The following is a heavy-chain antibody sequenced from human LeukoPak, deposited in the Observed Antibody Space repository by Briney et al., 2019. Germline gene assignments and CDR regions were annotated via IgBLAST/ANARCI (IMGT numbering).Heavy chain of an antibody. J-gene: IGHJ6*03. Sequence: ASVKVSCKASGGTFSSYAISWVRQAPGQGLEWMGIINPSGGSTSYAQKFQGRVTMTRDTSTSTVYMELSSLRSEDTAVYYCARCGCSSTSCYTGSGDYYYYMDVWGKGTTVTVSS. CDR3: ARCGCSSTSCYTGSGDYYYYMDV. D-gene: IGHD2-2*02. CDR1: GGTFSSYA. CDR2: INPSGGST. V-gene: IGHV1-46*01.